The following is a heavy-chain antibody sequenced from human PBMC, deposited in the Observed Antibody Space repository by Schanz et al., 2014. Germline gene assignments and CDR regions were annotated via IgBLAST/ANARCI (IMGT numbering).Heavy chain of an antibody. CDR1: GFTFSAYA. CDR2: ISGSGGST. V-gene: IGHV3-23*01. Sequence: EVQLLESGGGLVQPGGSLRLSRAASGFTFSAYAMTWVRQIPGKGLEWVSAISGSGGSTYYADSVKGRFTISRDNSKNTLYLQMNSLRAEDTAVYYCAKGRFGELSAFDIWGQGTMVTVSS. J-gene: IGHJ3*02. CDR3: AKGRFGELSAFDI. D-gene: IGHD3-10*01.